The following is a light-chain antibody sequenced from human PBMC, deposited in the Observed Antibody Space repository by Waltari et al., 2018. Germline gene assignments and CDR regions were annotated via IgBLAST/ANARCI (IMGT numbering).Light chain of an antibody. Sequence: DIQMTQSPPTLSASVGDRVTITCRASQSINSWLAWHQQKPGKAPNLLIYKASSLESGVPSRFSGSASGTEFTLTISSLQPDDFATYYCQQYNNYPWTFGQGTKVEI. J-gene: IGKJ1*01. CDR1: QSINSW. CDR2: KAS. CDR3: QQYNNYPWT. V-gene: IGKV1-5*03.